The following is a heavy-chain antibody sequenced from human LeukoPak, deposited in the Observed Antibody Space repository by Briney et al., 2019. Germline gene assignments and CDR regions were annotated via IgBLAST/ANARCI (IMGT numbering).Heavy chain of an antibody. D-gene: IGHD3-22*01. V-gene: IGHV3-23*01. Sequence: SWVRQAPGKGLEWVSAISGNGGNTYYADSVEGRFTISRDNSKNTLYLQMDRLRVEDSAVYYSVRDGDIVVVITFDYWGQGTLVTVSS. CDR2: ISGNGGNT. CDR3: VRDGDIVVVITFDY. J-gene: IGHJ4*02.